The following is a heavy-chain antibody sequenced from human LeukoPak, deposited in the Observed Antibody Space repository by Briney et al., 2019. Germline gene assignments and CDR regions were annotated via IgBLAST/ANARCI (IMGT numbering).Heavy chain of an antibody. CDR2: INHSGST. V-gene: IGHV4-34*01. CDR1: GGSFSGYY. CDR3: ARGQYYYGMDV. J-gene: IGHJ6*02. Sequence: SETLSLTCAVYGGSFSGYYWSWIRQPPGKGLEWIGEINHSGSTNYNPSLKSRVTISVDTSKNQFSLKLCSVTAADTAVYYCARGQYYYGMDVWGQGTTVTVSS.